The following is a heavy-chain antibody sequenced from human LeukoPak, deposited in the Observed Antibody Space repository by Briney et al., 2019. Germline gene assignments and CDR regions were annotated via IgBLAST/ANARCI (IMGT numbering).Heavy chain of an antibody. J-gene: IGHJ1*01. CDR2: IRNMAHTFST. Sequence: GGSLRLSCAASGFDFGAHEMDWVRQAPGKGLEWVGRIRNMAHTFSTEYAASVRGRFTVSRDDSKNSLFLQMNSLRSEDTAMYYCVRASQGYFQSWGQGTLVTVSS. CDR3: VRASQGYFQS. V-gene: IGHV3-72*01. CDR1: GFDFGAHE.